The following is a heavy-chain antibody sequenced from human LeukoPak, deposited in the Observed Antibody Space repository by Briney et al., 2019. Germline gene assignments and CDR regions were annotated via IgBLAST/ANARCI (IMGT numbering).Heavy chain of an antibody. Sequence: SETLSLTFTVSGGSISSYYWSWIRQPPGKGLQWIGYIYYSGSTNYNPSLKSRVTISVDTSKNQFSLKLSSVTAADTAVYYCARVTRLVNYYDSSGYPFFDYWGQGTLVTVSS. D-gene: IGHD3-22*01. CDR2: IYYSGST. CDR1: GGSISSYY. CDR3: ARVTRLVNYYDSSGYPFFDY. J-gene: IGHJ4*02. V-gene: IGHV4-59*01.